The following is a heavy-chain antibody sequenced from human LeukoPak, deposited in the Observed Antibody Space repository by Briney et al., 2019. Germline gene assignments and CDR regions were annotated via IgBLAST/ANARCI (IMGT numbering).Heavy chain of an antibody. CDR2: MSYDGFNK. CDR3: AKTKGYSYGYYFDY. V-gene: IGHV3-30*18. D-gene: IGHD5-18*01. CDR1: GFTFSSYA. J-gene: IGHJ4*02. Sequence: GGSLRLSCAASGFTFSSYAMHWVRQSLGKGLEWVAVMSYDGFNKYYADSVKGRFTISRDNSKNTLYLQMNSLRAEDTAVYYRAKTKGYSYGYYFDYWGQGTLVTVSS.